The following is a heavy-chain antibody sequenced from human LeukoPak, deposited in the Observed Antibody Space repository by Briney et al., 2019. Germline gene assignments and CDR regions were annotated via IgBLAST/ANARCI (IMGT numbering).Heavy chain of an antibody. D-gene: IGHD3-9*01. CDR1: GGTFSSYT. CDR2: IIPILGIA. Sequence: GASVKVSCKASGGTFSSYTISWVRQAPGQGLEWMGRIIPILGIANYAQKFQGRVTITADKSTSTAYMELSSLRSEDTAVYYCARWGFDWSQTHQSPNFDYWGQGTLVTVSS. V-gene: IGHV1-69*02. J-gene: IGHJ4*02. CDR3: ARWGFDWSQTHQSPNFDY.